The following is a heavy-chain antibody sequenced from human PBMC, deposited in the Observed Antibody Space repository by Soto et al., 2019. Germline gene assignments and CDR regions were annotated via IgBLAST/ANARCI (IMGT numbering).Heavy chain of an antibody. Sequence: QITLKESGPTLVKPTQTLTLTCTFSGFSLSSTRMAVGWLRQPPGKALEWLALIYWDDDKRYSPFLKSRLTITKDTSKNQVVLTMSNMDPVDTARYYCAHIVVAGLGYYFDYSGQGTLVTVSS. V-gene: IGHV2-5*02. CDR3: AHIVVAGLGYYFDY. CDR2: IYWDDDK. D-gene: IGHD6-19*01. CDR1: GFSLSSTRMA. J-gene: IGHJ4*02.